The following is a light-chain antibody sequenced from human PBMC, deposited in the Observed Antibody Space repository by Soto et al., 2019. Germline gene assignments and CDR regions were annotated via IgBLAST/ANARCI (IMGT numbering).Light chain of an antibody. V-gene: IGKV2-28*01. CDR3: MQALQTPPT. J-gene: IGKJ1*01. CDR1: QSLLHTNGYTS. CDR2: LGS. Sequence: DIVMTQSPLSLPVTPGEPASISCRSSQSLLHTNGYTSLDWYLQKPGQSPQLLISLGSNRASGVPDRFSGSGSGTDFTLKISRVEAEDVGVYYCMQALQTPPTFGQGTKVDIK.